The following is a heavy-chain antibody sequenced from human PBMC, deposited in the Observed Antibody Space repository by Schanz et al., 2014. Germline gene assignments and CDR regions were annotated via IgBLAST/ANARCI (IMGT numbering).Heavy chain of an antibody. CDR2: ITTGGNA. CDR1: VFTFSTYA. D-gene: IGHD1-1*01. Sequence: SCAASVFTFSTYAMSWARQTPGKGLEWVSSITTGGNAYYRDSVKCRFIISRDNSKNTLYWERRRLRDDDTDVEYCSKEKQGSRNDDSWGQGNLDNVYS. CDR3: SKEKQGSRNDDS. J-gene: IGHJ5*02. V-gene: IGHV3-23*01.